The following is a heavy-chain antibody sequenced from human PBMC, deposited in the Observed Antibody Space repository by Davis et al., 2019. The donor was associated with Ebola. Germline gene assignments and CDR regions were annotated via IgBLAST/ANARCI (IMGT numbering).Heavy chain of an antibody. CDR2: LYHRYSGST. CDR3: ATLASHYGSGSHHYGVDV. Sequence: MPSETLSLTCTVPGGSITNYYWSWIRQPPGKGLEWIGWLYHRYSGSTNYNPSLKSRVTISVDTSKNQCSLKLSSVTGADTAMYYCATLASHYGSGSHHYGVDVWGQGTAVTVSS. CDR1: GGSITNYY. J-gene: IGHJ6*02. D-gene: IGHD3-10*01. V-gene: IGHV4-59*08.